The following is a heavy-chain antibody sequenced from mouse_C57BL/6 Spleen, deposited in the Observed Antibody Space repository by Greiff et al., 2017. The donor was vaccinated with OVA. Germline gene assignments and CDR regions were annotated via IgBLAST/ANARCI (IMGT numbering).Heavy chain of an antibody. CDR1: GYTFTDYY. J-gene: IGHJ3*01. CDR3: AGDSSGGTWFAY. D-gene: IGHD3-2*02. Sequence: EVQLQQSGPVLVKPGASVKMSCKASGYTFTDYYMNWVKQSHGKSLEWIGVIHPYNGGTSYNQKFKGKATLTVDKSSSTAYMKLNSLTSEDSAVDYCAGDSSGGTWFAYWGQGTLVTVSA. V-gene: IGHV1-19*01. CDR2: IHPYNGGT.